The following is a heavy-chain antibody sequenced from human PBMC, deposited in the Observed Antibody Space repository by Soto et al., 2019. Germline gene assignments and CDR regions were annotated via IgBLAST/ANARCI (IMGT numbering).Heavy chain of an antibody. CDR2: INHSGST. Sequence: SSETLSLTCAVYGGSFSGYYWSWIRQPPGKGLEWIGEINHSGSTNYNPSLKSRVTISVDTSKNQFSLKLSSVTAADTAVYYCARGVVAATNFDYWGQGTLVTVS. CDR1: GGSFSGYY. J-gene: IGHJ4*02. D-gene: IGHD2-15*01. V-gene: IGHV4-34*01. CDR3: ARGVVAATNFDY.